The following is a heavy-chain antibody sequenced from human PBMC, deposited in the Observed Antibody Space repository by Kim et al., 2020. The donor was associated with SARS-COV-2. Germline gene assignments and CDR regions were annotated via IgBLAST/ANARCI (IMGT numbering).Heavy chain of an antibody. CDR3: VKGDDGSGIYYNGVYYYGMDV. V-gene: IGHV3-23*01. D-gene: IGHD3-10*01. CDR1: GFIVSDVG. J-gene: IGHJ6*02. Sequence: GGSLRLSCSASGFIVSDVGMNWVRQGPGRGLEWVSSISESGDGDNKSYAESVKGRFTISTDKSKNTVTLEMHSLRAEDTATYYCVKGDDGSGIYYNGVYYYGMDVWGQGTTVTVSS. CDR2: ISESGDGDNK.